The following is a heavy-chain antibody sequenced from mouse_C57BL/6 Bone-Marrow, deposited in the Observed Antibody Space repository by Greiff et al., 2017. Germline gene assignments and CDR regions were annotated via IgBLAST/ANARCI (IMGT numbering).Heavy chain of an antibody. CDR3: ARHDYDGGFAY. CDR2: ISNGGGST. CDR1: GFTFSDYY. V-gene: IGHV5-12*01. D-gene: IGHD2-4*01. Sequence: DVHLVESGGGLVQPGGSLKLSCAASGFTFSDYYMYWVRQTPEKRLEWVAYISNGGGSTYYPDTVKGRFTISRDNAKNTLYLQMSRLKSEDTAMYYCARHDYDGGFAYWGRGTLVTVSA. J-gene: IGHJ3*01.